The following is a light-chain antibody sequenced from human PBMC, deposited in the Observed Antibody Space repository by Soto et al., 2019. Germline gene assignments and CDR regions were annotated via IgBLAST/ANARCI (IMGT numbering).Light chain of an antibody. CDR1: QSISSW. Sequence: DIQMTQSPSTLSASVGDRVTITCRASQSISSWLAWYQQKPGKAPMLLIYKASSLESGDPSRFSGSGCGTEFTLTISSLQPDDFATYYCQRYNSLWTFGQGTKVESK. J-gene: IGKJ1*01. V-gene: IGKV1-5*03. CDR3: QRYNSLWT. CDR2: KAS.